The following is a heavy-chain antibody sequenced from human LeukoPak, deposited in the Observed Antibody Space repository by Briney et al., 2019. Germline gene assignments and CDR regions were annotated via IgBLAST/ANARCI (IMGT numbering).Heavy chain of an antibody. Sequence: ASVKVSCKVFGYTLTEISIHWVRQAPGKGLEWMGGFDPEDGETIYAEKFQARVTLTEDTSRDTAYMELSSLRSEDTAVYYCATIGPVTVATTGWFDPWGQGALVTVSS. D-gene: IGHD5-12*01. CDR3: ATIGPVTVATTGWFDP. V-gene: IGHV1-24*01. CDR2: FDPEDGET. CDR1: GYTLTEIS. J-gene: IGHJ5*02.